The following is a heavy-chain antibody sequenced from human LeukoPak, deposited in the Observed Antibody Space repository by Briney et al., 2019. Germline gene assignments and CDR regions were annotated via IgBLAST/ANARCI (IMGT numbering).Heavy chain of an antibody. Sequence: GGSLRLSCAASGFTFSSYEMNWARQAPGKGLVCVSYISSSYSTIYYADAVKGRFTISRDNANNSLYLQMNSLRAEDTAVYYCARDLYYYDSSGYYYVGAFDIWGQGAMVTVSS. CDR3: ARDLYYYDSSGYYYVGAFDI. V-gene: IGHV3-48*03. CDR1: GFTFSSYE. D-gene: IGHD3-22*01. J-gene: IGHJ3*02. CDR2: ISSSYSTI.